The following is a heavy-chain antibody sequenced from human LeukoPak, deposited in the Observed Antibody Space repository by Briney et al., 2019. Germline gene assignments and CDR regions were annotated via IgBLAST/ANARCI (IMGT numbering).Heavy chain of an antibody. CDR3: ARLQYCSGTSCYWFDP. CDR2: IYHTGST. Sequence: SETLSLTCIVSGGSISNGLYSWSWIRQPLGKGLEWIGYIYHTGSTYYNPSLKSRVTISVDTSKNQFSLRLSSVTAADTAVYYCARLQYCSGTSCYWFDPWGQGTLVTVSS. V-gene: IGHV4-30-2*01. D-gene: IGHD2-2*01. CDR1: GGSISNGLYS. J-gene: IGHJ5*02.